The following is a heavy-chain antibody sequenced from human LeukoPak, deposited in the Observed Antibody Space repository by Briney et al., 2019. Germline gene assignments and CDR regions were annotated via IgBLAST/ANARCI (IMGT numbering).Heavy chain of an antibody. CDR3: ARHQEGMVRGVLYYLDV. V-gene: IGHV4-34*01. J-gene: IGHJ6*03. D-gene: IGHD3-10*01. CDR2: IYYSGIT. Sequence: PSETLSLTCAVYGGSFSGYYWSWIRQPPGKGLEWIGSIYYSGITYHNPSLKSRVTISVDTSNNQFSLKMSSVTAADTAVYFCARHQEGMVRGVLYYLDVWGKGTTVIISS. CDR1: GGSFSGYY.